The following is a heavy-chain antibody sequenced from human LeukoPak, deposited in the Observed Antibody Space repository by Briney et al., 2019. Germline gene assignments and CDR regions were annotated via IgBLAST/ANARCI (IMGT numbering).Heavy chain of an antibody. D-gene: IGHD3-22*01. CDR3: AGGEYYYDSSGYYSLDY. J-gene: IGHJ4*02. CDR1: GGSFSGYY. V-gene: IGHV4-34*01. CDR2: INHSGST. Sequence: PSETLSLTCAVYGGSFSGYYWSWIRQPPGKGLEWIREINHSGSTTYNPSLKSRVTISVDTSKNQFSLKLSSVTAADTAVYYCAGGEYYYDSSGYYSLDYWGQGTQVTVSS.